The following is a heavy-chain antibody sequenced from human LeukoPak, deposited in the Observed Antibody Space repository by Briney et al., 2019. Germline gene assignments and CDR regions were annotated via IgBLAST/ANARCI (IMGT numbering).Heavy chain of an antibody. D-gene: IGHD6-6*01. J-gene: IGHJ3*02. CDR2: IYYSGST. Sequence: PSETLSLTCTVSGGSISSYYWSWIRQPPGKGLEWIGYIYYSGSTNYNPSLKSRVTISVDTSKNQFSLKLSSVTAADTAVYYCARVYSSSRRGAFDIWGQGTMVTVSS. CDR1: GGSISSYY. V-gene: IGHV4-59*08. CDR3: ARVYSSSRRGAFDI.